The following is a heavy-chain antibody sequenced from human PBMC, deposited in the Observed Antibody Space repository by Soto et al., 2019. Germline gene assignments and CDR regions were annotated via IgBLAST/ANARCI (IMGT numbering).Heavy chain of an antibody. Sequence: PSETLSLTCAVYGGSFSCYYWSWIRQPPGKGLEWIGEINHSGSTNYNPSLKSRVTISVDTSKNQFSLKLSSVTAADTAVYYCARXGRITIFGVVSRSWFDPWGQGTLVTVSS. V-gene: IGHV4-34*01. CDR2: INHSGST. CDR3: ARXGRITIFGVVSRSWFDP. CDR1: GGSFSCYY. D-gene: IGHD3-3*01. J-gene: IGHJ5*02.